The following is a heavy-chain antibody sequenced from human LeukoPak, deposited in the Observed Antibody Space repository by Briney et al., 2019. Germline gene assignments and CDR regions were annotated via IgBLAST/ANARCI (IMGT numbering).Heavy chain of an antibody. V-gene: IGHV3-30*02. CDR2: IRFDGTNK. D-gene: IGHD6-19*01. Sequence: GGSLRLSCAASGFTFSSYGMHWVRQAPGKGLEWVSFIRFDGTNKYYADSVKGRFTISRDNSKNTLYLQMNSLRAEDTAVYYCARGRSGIAVAGTMVYWGQGTLVTVSS. CDR1: GFTFSSYG. CDR3: ARGRSGIAVAGTMVY. J-gene: IGHJ4*02.